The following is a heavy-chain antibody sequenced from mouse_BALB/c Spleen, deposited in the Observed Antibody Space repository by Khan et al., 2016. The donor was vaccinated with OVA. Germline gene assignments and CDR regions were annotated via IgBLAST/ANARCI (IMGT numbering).Heavy chain of an antibody. CDR3: ARRGYYYGIGAWFPY. J-gene: IGHJ3*01. CDR1: GFSLTSYG. CDR2: IWRGGST. D-gene: IGHD1-1*01. V-gene: IGHV2-2*02. Sequence: QVQLKQSGPGLVQPSQSLSITCTVSGFSLTSYGVHWVRQSPGKGLEWLGVIWRGGSTDYNAAFISRLSISKDNSKSQVFFKMNSLQANDTAIYYCARRGYYYGIGAWFPYWGQGTLVTVSA.